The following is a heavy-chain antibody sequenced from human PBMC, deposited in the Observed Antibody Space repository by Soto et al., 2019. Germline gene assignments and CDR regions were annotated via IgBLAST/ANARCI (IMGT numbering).Heavy chain of an antibody. CDR3: ARGLGFSPICDY. D-gene: IGHD3-3*02. J-gene: IGHJ4*02. CDR2: INSDGSST. Sequence: AGSLTLSCAASGFSFSSYWLHWVRQAPGKGLVWVSRINSDGSSTSYADSVKGRFTITRDNAKNTQYLQMNSLRAADAAVYYCARGLGFSPICDYWGQGTRVTVSS. V-gene: IGHV3-74*01. CDR1: GFSFSSYW.